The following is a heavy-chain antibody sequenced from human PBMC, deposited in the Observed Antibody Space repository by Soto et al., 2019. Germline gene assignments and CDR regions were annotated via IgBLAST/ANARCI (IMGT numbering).Heavy chain of an antibody. V-gene: IGHV1-18*01. J-gene: IGHJ6*02. Sequence: ASVKVSCKASGYTFTSYGISWVRQAPGQGLEWMGWISAYNGNTNYAQKLQGRVTMATDTSTSTAYMELRSLRSEDTAVYYCARYCSGVSCYSGPYYYSGMDVWGQGTTVTAP. D-gene: IGHD2-15*01. CDR1: GYTFTSYG. CDR2: ISAYNGNT. CDR3: ARYCSGVSCYSGPYYYSGMDV.